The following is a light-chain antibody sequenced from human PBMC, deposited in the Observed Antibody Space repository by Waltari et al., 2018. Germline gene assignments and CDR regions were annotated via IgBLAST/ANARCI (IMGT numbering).Light chain of an antibody. CDR3: SSYAGSNTWV. V-gene: IGLV2-8*01. CDR1: SSDVGGYPY. CDR2: EVS. J-gene: IGLJ3*02. Sequence: QSALTQPPSASGSPGQSVTISCTGTSSDVGGYPYASWYQHHPGKAPKFMIYEVSKRPSGVPDRFSGSKSGNTASLTVSGLQAEDEADYYCSSYAGSNTWVFGGGTKLTVL.